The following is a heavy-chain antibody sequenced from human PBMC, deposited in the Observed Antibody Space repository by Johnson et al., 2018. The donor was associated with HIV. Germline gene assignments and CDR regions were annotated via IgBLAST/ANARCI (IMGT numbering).Heavy chain of an antibody. D-gene: IGHD6-13*01. CDR2: IKQDGSEK. Sequence: EVQLVESGGGVVQPGGSLRLSCAASGFTFSSYGMHWVRQAPGKGLEWVANIKQDGSEKYYVDSVKGRFNISRDNAKNSLYLQMNSLRAEDTAVYYCARDSSSWRPSGAFDIWGQGTMVTVSS. V-gene: IGHV3-7*03. CDR1: GFTFSSYG. CDR3: ARDSSSWRPSGAFDI. J-gene: IGHJ3*02.